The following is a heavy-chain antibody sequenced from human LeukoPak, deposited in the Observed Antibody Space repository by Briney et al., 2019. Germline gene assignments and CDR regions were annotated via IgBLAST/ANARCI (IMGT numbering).Heavy chain of an antibody. CDR2: IKQDGSEK. J-gene: IGHJ3*02. D-gene: IGHD3-9*01. V-gene: IGHV3-7*01. CDR1: GFTFSSYW. CDR3: ARGYYDILTGDIGAFDI. Sequence: GGSLRFSCAASGFTFSSYWMSWVRQAPGKGLEWVANIKQDGSEKYYVDSVKGRFTISRDNAKNSLYLQMNSLRAEDTAVYYCARGYYDILTGDIGAFDIWGQGTMVTVSS.